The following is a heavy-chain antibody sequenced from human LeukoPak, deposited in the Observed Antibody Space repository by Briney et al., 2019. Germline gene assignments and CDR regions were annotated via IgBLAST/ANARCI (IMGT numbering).Heavy chain of an antibody. Sequence: GGSLRLSCAASGFTFSSYATSWVRQAPGKGLEWVSAMSGSGGSTYYADSVKGRFTISRDNSKNTLYLQMNSLRAEDTAVSYCAKCDGDGYGSPINWGQGTLVTVSS. CDR3: AKCDGDGYGSPIN. J-gene: IGHJ4*02. V-gene: IGHV3-23*01. D-gene: IGHD5-24*01. CDR2: MSGSGGST. CDR1: GFTFSSYA.